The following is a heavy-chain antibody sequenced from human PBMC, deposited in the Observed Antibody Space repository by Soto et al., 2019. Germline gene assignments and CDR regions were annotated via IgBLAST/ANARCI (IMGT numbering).Heavy chain of an antibody. CDR2: ISYDGSNK. V-gene: IGHV3-30-3*01. CDR1: GFTFSNFA. CDR3: ASAYYDILTGYYHEFAY. Sequence: GGSLRLSCAASGFTFSNFAMHWVRQAPGKGLEWVAVISYDGSNKNYADSVKGRFTISRDNSKNTLSLQMSSLRAEDTAVYYCASAYYDILTGYYHEFAYWGQGTLVTVSS. J-gene: IGHJ4*02. D-gene: IGHD3-9*01.